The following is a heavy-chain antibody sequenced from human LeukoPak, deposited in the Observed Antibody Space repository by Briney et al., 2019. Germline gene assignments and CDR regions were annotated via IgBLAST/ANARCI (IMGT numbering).Heavy chain of an antibody. CDR1: GFTFSSYS. CDR2: ISSSSSTI. Sequence: GGSLRLSCAASGFTFSSYSMNWVRQAPGKGLEWVSYISSSSSTIYYADSVKGRFTISRDNAKNSLYLQMNSLRAEDTAVYYCARENYDFWSGYYPNWFDPWGQGTLVTVSS. J-gene: IGHJ5*02. D-gene: IGHD3-3*01. V-gene: IGHV3-48*04. CDR3: ARENYDFWSGYYPNWFDP.